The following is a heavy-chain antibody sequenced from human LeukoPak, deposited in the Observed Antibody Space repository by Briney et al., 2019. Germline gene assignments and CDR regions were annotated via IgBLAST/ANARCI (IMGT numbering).Heavy chain of an antibody. D-gene: IGHD5-24*01. Sequence: SETLSLPCSVSGGSIDSYYWHWIRQPAGKGLEWIGRIYTNGNNNYNPSLKSRVTMSVDTSKNQVSLQLSSVTAADTAVYYCARGSRETATIFDRWGQGSLLTVSS. CDR1: GGSIDSYY. CDR3: ARGSRETATIFDR. J-gene: IGHJ4*02. CDR2: IYTNGNN. V-gene: IGHV4-4*07.